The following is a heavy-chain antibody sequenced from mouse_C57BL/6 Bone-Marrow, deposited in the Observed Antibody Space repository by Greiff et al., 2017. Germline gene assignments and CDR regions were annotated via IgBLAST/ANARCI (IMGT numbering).Heavy chain of an antibody. J-gene: IGHJ2*01. CDR2: IHPNSGST. V-gene: IGHV1-64*01. CDR3: ASLYYYGSSAFDY. Sequence: QVQLQQSGAELVKPGASVKLSCKASGYTFTSYWMHWVKQRPGQGLEWIGMIHPNSGSTNYNEKFKSKATLTVDKSSSTAYMQLSSLTSEDSAVYYCASLYYYGSSAFDYWGQGTTLTVSS. CDR1: GYTFTSYW. D-gene: IGHD1-1*01.